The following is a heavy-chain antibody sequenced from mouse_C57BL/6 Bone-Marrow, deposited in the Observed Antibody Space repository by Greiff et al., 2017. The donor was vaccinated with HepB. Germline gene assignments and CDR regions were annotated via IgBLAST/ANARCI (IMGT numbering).Heavy chain of an antibody. CDR1: GFTFSGYG. J-gene: IGHJ3*01. D-gene: IGHD1-1*01. Sequence: EVQRVEPGGGLVKPGGSLKLSCAASGFTFSGYGMHWVRQAPEQGLEWVAYISSGSSTIYYADTVKSRFTISRDNAKNTLCLQMTRLRSEDTAMYYGARVYLLRRYWGQGTLVTVSA. CDR2: ISSGSSTI. V-gene: IGHV5-17*01. CDR3: ARVYLLRRY.